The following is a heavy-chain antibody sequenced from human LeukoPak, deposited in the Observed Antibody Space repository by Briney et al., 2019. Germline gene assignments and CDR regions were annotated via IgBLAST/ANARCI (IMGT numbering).Heavy chain of an antibody. V-gene: IGHV1-2*02. Sequence: ASVKVSCKAPRYTFTGYYMHVLRQAPGQGLEWMGWINPNSGGTNYAQKFQGRVTMTRDTSTSTAYMDLSRLRSDDTAVYYCARGPNYYDIGGYYSYYYYLFVWGKGTTVTVSS. CDR1: RYTFTGYY. CDR2: INPNSGGT. J-gene: IGHJ6*03. CDR3: ARGPNYYDIGGYYSYYYYLFV. D-gene: IGHD3-22*01.